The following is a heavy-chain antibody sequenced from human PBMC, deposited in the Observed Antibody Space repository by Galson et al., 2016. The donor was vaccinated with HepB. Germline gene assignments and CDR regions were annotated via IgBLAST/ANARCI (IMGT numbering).Heavy chain of an antibody. D-gene: IGHD1-26*01. J-gene: IGHJ6*02. Sequence: SLRLSCAASGFTFSSYWMHWVRPTPGKGLVWVARMNSDRIRTRHADSWAGRFTISRDNAKNTLYLQMNSLRVEDTAVYFCARGGYSDTWYDYYGMDVWGQGTTVTVSS. CDR1: GFTFSSYW. V-gene: IGHV3-74*01. CDR3: ARGGYSDTWYDYYGMDV. CDR2: MNSDRIRT.